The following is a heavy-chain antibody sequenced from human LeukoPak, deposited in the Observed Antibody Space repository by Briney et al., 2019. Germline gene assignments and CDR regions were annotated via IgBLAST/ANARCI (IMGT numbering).Heavy chain of an antibody. Sequence: GGSLRLSCAASGFTFRRYWMHCVRQAPGRGLAWVSRINSDGYSTTYADSVRGRFTISRDNGKNTLYLQMNSLRVDDTAVYYCARDYGGWGQGTLVTVSS. CDR3: ARDYGG. J-gene: IGHJ4*02. CDR1: GFTFRRYW. CDR2: INSDGYST. D-gene: IGHD4/OR15-4a*01. V-gene: IGHV3-74*03.